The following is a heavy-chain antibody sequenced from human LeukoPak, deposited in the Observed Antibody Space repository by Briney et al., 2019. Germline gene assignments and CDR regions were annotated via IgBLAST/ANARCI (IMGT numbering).Heavy chain of an antibody. V-gene: IGHV4-59*01. CDR1: GGSINGYY. Sequence: SETLSLTCTVSGGSINGYYWSWIRQPPGKGLEWIGYIYYSGSTKYNPSLQSRVTISVDTSKNQFSLKLNSVTAADTAVYYCARGETVLSTIGSFVLGGRAPVFIVSS. CDR2: IYYSGST. J-gene: IGHJ2*01. D-gene: IGHD2/OR15-2a*01. CDR3: ARGETVLSTIGSFVL.